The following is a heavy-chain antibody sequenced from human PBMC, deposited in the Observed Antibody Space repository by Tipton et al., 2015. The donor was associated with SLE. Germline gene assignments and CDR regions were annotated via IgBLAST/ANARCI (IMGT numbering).Heavy chain of an antibody. D-gene: IGHD1-14*01. CDR1: GGSISSGTYY. V-gene: IGHV4-61*02. Sequence: TLSLTCTVSGGSISSGTYYWPWIRQPAGKGLEWIGRIYTSGSTNYNPSLKSRVSFSIDTSKHQFSLKLNSVTAADTAVYYCARRHSTGPLASWVQRTLVSVS. J-gene: IGHJ4*02. CDR2: IYTSGST. CDR3: ARRHSTGPLAS.